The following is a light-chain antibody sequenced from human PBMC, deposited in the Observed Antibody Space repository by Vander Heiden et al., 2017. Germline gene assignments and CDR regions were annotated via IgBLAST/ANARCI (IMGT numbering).Light chain of an antibody. CDR1: SRDVGSYNY. CDR2: EVN. Sequence: QSALTQPPSASGFPGQSVTISCTGTSRDVGSYNYVSWYQQHPGKAPKLMIYEVNKRPSGVPDRFSGSKSGNTASLTVSGLQAEEEADYYFSSDAGSNPVVFGGGTKLTVL. V-gene: IGLV2-8*01. CDR3: SSDAGSNPVV. J-gene: IGLJ2*01.